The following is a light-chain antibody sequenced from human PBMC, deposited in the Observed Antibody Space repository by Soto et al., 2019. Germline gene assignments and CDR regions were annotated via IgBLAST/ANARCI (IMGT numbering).Light chain of an antibody. V-gene: IGKV1-5*01. CDR2: DAS. J-gene: IGKJ3*01. CDR1: QSISSW. Sequence: DIQMTQSPSTLSASVGDRVTITCRASQSISSWLAWYQQKPGKAPKLLIYDASSLESGVPSRFSGSGSGTEFTLTISSLQPADFATYYCQQYNSPIFTFGPGTKVDIK. CDR3: QQYNSPIFT.